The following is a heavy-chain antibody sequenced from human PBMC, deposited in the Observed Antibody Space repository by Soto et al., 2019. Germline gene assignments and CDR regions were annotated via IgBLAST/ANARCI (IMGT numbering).Heavy chain of an antibody. V-gene: IGHV3-23*01. CDR3: ANILVGQWRVPGGY. D-gene: IGHD6-19*01. Sequence: EVQILESGGALIQPGGSLRLSCAASGFTSSMTWVRQAPGKGLEWVSASDFSGRLTYYADSVKGRFTIFGDTSVNTLFLQMNSLRTEDTAVYYCANILVGQWRVPGGYWGPGTLVTVSS. CDR2: SDFSGRLT. J-gene: IGHJ4*02. CDR1: GFTSS.